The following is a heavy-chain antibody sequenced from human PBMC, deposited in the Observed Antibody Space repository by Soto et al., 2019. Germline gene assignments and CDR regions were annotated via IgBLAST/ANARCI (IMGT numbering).Heavy chain of an antibody. V-gene: IGHV1-69*12. CDR1: GGTLSSYA. J-gene: IGHJ3*02. CDR3: ARGGPSGYDYAAFDI. D-gene: IGHD5-12*01. CDR2: IIPIFGTA. Sequence: QVQLVQSGAEVKKPGSSVKVSCKASGGTLSSYAISWVRQAPGQGLEWMGGIIPIFGTANYAQKFQGRVTIPADESTSTSDIELSSLSSEVTAVYYCARGGPSGYDYAAFDIWDQGTMVTVS.